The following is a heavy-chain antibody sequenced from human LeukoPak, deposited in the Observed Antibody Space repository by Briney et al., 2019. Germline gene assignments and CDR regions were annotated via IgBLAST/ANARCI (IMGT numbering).Heavy chain of an antibody. CDR3: AREFPPPAALQRGWFDP. Sequence: SETLSLTCTVSGGSISSYYWSWIRQHPGKGLDWIGYIHYSGSTSYNPSLKSRVTISVDTSKNQFSLKLRSVTAADTAVYYCAREFPPPAALQRGWFDPWGQGTLVTVSS. CDR1: GGSISSYY. D-gene: IGHD2-2*01. CDR2: IHYSGST. V-gene: IGHV4-59*06. J-gene: IGHJ5*02.